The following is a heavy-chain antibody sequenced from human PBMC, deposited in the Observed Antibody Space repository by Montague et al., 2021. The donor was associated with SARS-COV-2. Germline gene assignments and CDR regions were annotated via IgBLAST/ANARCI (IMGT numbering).Heavy chain of an antibody. CDR2: IYYSGST. CDR1: GGSTSSYY. CDR3: ARTYYYGSVVWFDP. Sequence: SETLSLTCTVSGGSTSSYYWSWIRQPPGKGLEWIGHIYYSGSTNYNPSLKSRVTISVDTSKNQFSLKLSSVTAADTAVYYCARTYYYGSVVWFDPWGQGTLVTVSS. V-gene: IGHV4-59*08. D-gene: IGHD3-10*01. J-gene: IGHJ5*02.